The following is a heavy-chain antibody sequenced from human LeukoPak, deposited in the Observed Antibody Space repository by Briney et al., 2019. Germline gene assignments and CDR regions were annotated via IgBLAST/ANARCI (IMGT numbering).Heavy chain of an antibody. CDR2: MYYSGST. CDR1: GDSISSGDYY. D-gene: IGHD3-22*01. Sequence: SETLSPTCTVSGDSISSGDYYCRWIRQPPGEGLEWIAYMYYSGSTYYNPSLKSRVTMSADTSKNQLSLKLSSVTAADTAVYYCARPYYYDSRIDPWGQGILVTVSS. CDR3: ARPYYYDSRIDP. V-gene: IGHV4-30-4*01. J-gene: IGHJ5*02.